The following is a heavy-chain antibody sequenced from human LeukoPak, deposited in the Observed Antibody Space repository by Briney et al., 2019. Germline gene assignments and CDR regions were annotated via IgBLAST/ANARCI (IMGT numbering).Heavy chain of an antibody. CDR1: GFTFSSYS. J-gene: IGHJ4*02. CDR2: ISSSSSYI. Sequence: GGSLRLSCAASGFTFSSYSMNWVRQAPGKGLEWVSSISSSSSYIYYADSVKGRFTISRDNAKNSLYLQMNSLRAEDTAVYYCAGYITIFGVVTEDYWGQGTLVTVSS. D-gene: IGHD3-3*01. CDR3: AGYITIFGVVTEDY. V-gene: IGHV3-21*01.